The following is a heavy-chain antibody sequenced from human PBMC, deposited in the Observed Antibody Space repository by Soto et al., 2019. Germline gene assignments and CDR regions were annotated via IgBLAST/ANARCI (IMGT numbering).Heavy chain of an antibody. Sequence: PGGSLRLSCSASGFIFNNYPMHWVRQAPGKGLEYVSAITTNGESTYYADPVKGRFTISRDNSKNTLYLQMNSLRAEDTAVYYCAKTHTRPNWFDPWGQGTLVTVS. CDR2: ITTNGEST. D-gene: IGHD3-3*01. V-gene: IGHV3-64*04. J-gene: IGHJ5*02. CDR3: AKTHTRPNWFDP. CDR1: GFIFNNYP.